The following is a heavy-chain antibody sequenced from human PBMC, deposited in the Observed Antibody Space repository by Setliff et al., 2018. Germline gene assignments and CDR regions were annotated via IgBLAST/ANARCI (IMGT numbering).Heavy chain of an antibody. CDR2: TRLDGNSK. J-gene: IGHJ4*02. CDR1: GFTFNMYG. V-gene: IGHV3-30*02. CDR3: AKPRPGWPAGFDS. Sequence: LRLSCAASGFTFNMYGMHWVRQAPGKGLEWVAFTRLDGNSKYYADSVKGRFTISRDNSKNTLYLQMSSLRAEDSAIYYCAKPRPGWPAGFDSWGQGTLVTVSS. D-gene: IGHD6-19*01.